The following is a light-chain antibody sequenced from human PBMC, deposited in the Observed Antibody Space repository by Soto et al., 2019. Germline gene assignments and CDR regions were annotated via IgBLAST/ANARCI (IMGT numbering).Light chain of an antibody. J-gene: IGKJ4*01. Sequence: DIVMTQSPDSLAVSLGERATINCKSSRSVLYSSNNKNYLAWYQQKPGQPPKLLIYWASTRESGVPDRFSGSGSGIDFNPTISSLQAEDVAVYYCQQYYSTPLPFGGGTKVEIK. CDR1: RSVLYSSNNKNY. CDR3: QQYYSTPLP. V-gene: IGKV4-1*01. CDR2: WAS.